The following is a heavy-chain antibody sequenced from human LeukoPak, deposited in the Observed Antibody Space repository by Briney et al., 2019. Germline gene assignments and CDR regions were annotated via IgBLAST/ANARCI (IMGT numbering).Heavy chain of an antibody. V-gene: IGHV6-1*01. CDR3: ARAYGGSYGYFEY. J-gene: IGHJ4*02. Sequence: SQTLSLICAISGDSVSSNSAIWIWIRQSPSRGLEWLGRTYYRSKSYDDYAVSVKSRITINPDTSKNQFSLQLNSVTTEDTAVYYCARAYGGSYGYFEYWGQGTLVTV. D-gene: IGHD1-26*01. CDR1: GDSVSSNSAI. CDR2: TYYRSKSYD.